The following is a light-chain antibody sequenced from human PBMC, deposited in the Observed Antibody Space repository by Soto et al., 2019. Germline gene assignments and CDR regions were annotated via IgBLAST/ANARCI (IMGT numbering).Light chain of an antibody. CDR1: QSVNSY. CDR2: DAS. Sequence: EIVLTQSPGTLSLSPGERATLSCRASQSVNSYLVWYQQKPGQAPRLLIYDASNRATGIPARFSGSGSGTDFTLTISSLEPEDFAVYYCQQRRTWPLTFGGGTKVDIK. CDR3: QQRRTWPLT. V-gene: IGKV3-11*01. J-gene: IGKJ4*01.